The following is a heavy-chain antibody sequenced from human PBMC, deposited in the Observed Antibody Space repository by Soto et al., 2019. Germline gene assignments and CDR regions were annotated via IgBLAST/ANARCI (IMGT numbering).Heavy chain of an antibody. CDR1: GFTFSSYG. V-gene: IGHV3-30*18. Sequence: QVQLVESGGGVVQPGRSLRLSCAASGFTFSSYGMHWVRQAPGKGLEWVAVISYDGSNKYYADSVKGRFTISRDNSKNTLYLQMNSLRAEDTAVYYCAKGANGDYEGYFDYWGQGTLVTVSS. J-gene: IGHJ4*02. CDR2: ISYDGSNK. D-gene: IGHD4-17*01. CDR3: AKGANGDYEGYFDY.